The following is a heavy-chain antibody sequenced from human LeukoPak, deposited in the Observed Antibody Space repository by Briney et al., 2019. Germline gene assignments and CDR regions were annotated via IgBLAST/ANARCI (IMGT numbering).Heavy chain of an antibody. CDR3: ARGAAGTTPDYYYFGLDV. CDR2: IYAGDSDT. V-gene: IGHV5-51*01. CDR1: GYRFTDYW. Sequence: GESLKISCKGSGYRFTDYWIGWVRQMPGKGLEWMGIIYAGDSDTRYSPSFQGQVTISADKSINTAHLQWSSLKASDPAMYYCARGAAGTTPDYYYFGLDVWGQGTPVRVSS. J-gene: IGHJ6*02. D-gene: IGHD1-7*01.